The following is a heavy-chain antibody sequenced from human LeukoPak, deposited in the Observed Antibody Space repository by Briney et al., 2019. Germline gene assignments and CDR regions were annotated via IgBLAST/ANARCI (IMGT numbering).Heavy chain of an antibody. J-gene: IGHJ3*02. CDR1: GGTFSSYA. CDR3: ARDLIQRYAFDI. CDR2: IIHIFGTA. D-gene: IGHD5-18*01. V-gene: IGHV1-69*05. Sequence: SVKVSCKASGGTFSSYAISWVRQAPGQRLEWMGGIIHIFGTANYAQKFQGRVTITTDESTSTAYMELSSLRSEDTAVYYCARDLIQRYAFDIWGQGTMVTDSS.